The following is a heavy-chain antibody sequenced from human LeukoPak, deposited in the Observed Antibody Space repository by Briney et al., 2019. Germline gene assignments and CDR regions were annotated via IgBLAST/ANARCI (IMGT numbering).Heavy chain of an antibody. Sequence: PGGSLRLSCAVSGFTFRDHYMDWVRQAPGKGLEWVGRTRNEANSYLTEYAASVKGRFTISRDDSKNSLYLQMNSLKTEDTAVYYCARAAYLHSMDVWGQGTTVTVSS. CDR1: GFTFRDHY. CDR2: TRNEANSYLT. CDR3: ARAAYLHSMDV. V-gene: IGHV3-72*01. D-gene: IGHD2-21*01. J-gene: IGHJ6*02.